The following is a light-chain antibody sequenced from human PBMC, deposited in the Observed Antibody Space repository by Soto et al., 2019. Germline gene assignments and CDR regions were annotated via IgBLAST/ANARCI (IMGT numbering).Light chain of an antibody. J-gene: IGKJ5*01. Sequence: EIVMTQSPATLSLSPGERATLSCRASQSVSIKLAWYQQKLGQAPRLLIYDTSTRATGIPARFSGSGSGTEFTLTISSLQSEDFAVYYCQQYNNWPPITFGQGTRLEIK. CDR3: QQYNNWPPIT. V-gene: IGKV3-15*01. CDR1: QSVSIK. CDR2: DTS.